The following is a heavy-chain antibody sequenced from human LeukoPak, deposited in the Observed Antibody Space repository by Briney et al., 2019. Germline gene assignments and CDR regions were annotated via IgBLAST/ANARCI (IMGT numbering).Heavy chain of an antibody. CDR1: GFTFSSYG. V-gene: IGHV3-30*18. CDR3: AKEKQPPVAGTVDAFDI. CDR2: ISYDGSNK. D-gene: IGHD6-19*01. J-gene: IGHJ3*02. Sequence: PGRSLRLSCAASGFTFSSYGMHWVRQAPGKGLEWVAVISYDGSNKYYADSVKGRFTISRDNSKNTLYLQMNSLRAEDTAVYYCAKEKQPPVAGTVDAFDIWGQGTMVTVSS.